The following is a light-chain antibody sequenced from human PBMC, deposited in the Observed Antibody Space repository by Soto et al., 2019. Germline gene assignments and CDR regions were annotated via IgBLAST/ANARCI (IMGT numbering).Light chain of an antibody. J-gene: IGKJ4*01. V-gene: IGKV3-11*01. CDR1: LSISRF. CDR2: DAS. Sequence: EIVLTQSPATLSLSPGERATLSCRASLSISRFLAWYQQKPGQAPRLLIYDASNRATGIPARFSGSGSGTDFTLTISSLEPEDFEIYYCQQRSNWPRFGGGTKVEIK. CDR3: QQRSNWPR.